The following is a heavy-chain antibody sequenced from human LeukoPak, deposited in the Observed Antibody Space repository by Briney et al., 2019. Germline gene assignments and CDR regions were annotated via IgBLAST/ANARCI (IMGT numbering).Heavy chain of an antibody. CDR2: IYYSGST. Sequence: SETLSLTCTVSGGSISSSSYYWGWIRQPPGKWLEWIGSIYYSGSTYYNPSLKSRVTISVDTSKNQFSLKLSSVIAADTAVYYCARTTEGYCSSASCFGFSYSYYMDVWGKGTTVTISS. CDR3: ARTTEGYCSSASCFGFSYSYYMDV. D-gene: IGHD2-2*01. CDR1: GGSISSSSYY. V-gene: IGHV4-39*07. J-gene: IGHJ6*03.